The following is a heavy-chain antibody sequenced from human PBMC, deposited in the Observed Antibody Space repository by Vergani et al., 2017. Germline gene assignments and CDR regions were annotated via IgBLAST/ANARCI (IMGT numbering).Heavy chain of an antibody. D-gene: IGHD3-22*01. Sequence: QVTLKESGPALVKPTQTLTLTCTFSGFSLTTYGMRVSWIRQPPGKALEWLARIDWDDDTYYRTSLRTRLTISKDTFKNQVALTMTNMDPLDTATYYCALTLSDSRGYYLYYLGQGTLFTVSP. J-gene: IGHJ4*02. CDR1: GFSLTTYGMR. CDR2: IDWDDDT. CDR3: ALTLSDSRGYYLYY. V-gene: IGHV2-70*04.